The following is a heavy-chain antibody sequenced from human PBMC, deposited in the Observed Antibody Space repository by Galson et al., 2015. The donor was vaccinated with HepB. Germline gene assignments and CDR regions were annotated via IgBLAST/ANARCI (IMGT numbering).Heavy chain of an antibody. CDR1: GFTFSSYG. CDR3: ARVASHYYDSSGSPPV. V-gene: IGHV3-21*01. D-gene: IGHD3-22*01. CDR2: ISSSSSYI. J-gene: IGHJ4*02. Sequence: SLRLSCAASGFTFSSYGMNWVRQAPGKGLEWVSSISSSSSYIYYADSVKGRFTISRDNAKNSLYLQMNSLRAEDTAVYYCARVASHYYDSSGSPPVWGQGTLVTVSS.